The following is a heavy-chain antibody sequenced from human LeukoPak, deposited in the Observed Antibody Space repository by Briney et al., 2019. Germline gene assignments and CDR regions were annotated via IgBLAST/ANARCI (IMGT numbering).Heavy chain of an antibody. V-gene: IGHV3-23*01. CDR2: ISGSGSST. D-gene: IGHD3-16*01. CDR3: ARDSASYGRFDY. Sequence: GGSLRLSCAASGFTFINYAMSWVRQAPGKGLEWVSVISGSGSSTYYADSVKGRFTISRDDSKNTLYLQMNSLRAEDTAVYFCARDSASYGRFDYWGQGTLVTVPS. J-gene: IGHJ4*02. CDR1: GFTFINYA.